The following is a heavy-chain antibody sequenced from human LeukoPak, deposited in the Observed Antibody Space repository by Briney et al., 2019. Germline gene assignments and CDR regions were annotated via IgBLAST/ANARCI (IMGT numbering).Heavy chain of an antibody. J-gene: IGHJ4*02. CDR1: GFTFSSYA. Sequence: PGGSLRPSCAASGFTFSSYAMSWVRQAPGKGLEWVSAISGSGGGTYYADSVKGRFAISRDNSKNMLYLQMNSLRAEDTALYYCAKMIRGVNDFDYWGQGTLVTVSS. CDR2: ISGSGGGT. V-gene: IGHV3-23*01. D-gene: IGHD3-10*01. CDR3: AKMIRGVNDFDY.